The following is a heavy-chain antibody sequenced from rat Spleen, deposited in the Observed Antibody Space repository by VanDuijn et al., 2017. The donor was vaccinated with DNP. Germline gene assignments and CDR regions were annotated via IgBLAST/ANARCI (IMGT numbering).Heavy chain of an antibody. V-gene: IGHV2-4*01. D-gene: IGHD4-3*01. CDR3: VRDPYNSGFDY. CDR1: GFSLINYG. CDR2: VWSGGSI. J-gene: IGHJ2*01. Sequence: QVQLRESGPGLVQPSQTLSLTCNVSGFSLINYGVSWVRQPPGKGLEWIGAVWSGGSIAYNSALESRLRITRDTSKSQVFLKMNSLQTEDTATYYCVRDPYNSGFDYWGQGVMVTVSS.